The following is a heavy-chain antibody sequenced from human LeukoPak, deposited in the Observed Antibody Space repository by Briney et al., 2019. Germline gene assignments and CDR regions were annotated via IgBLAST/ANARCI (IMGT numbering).Heavy chain of an antibody. D-gene: IGHD6-19*01. CDR3: ARQAHSSGWYGKRGYYFDY. J-gene: IGHJ4*02. CDR2: INHSGMT. CDR1: GGSFSGYY. Sequence: SETLSLTCAVYGGSFSGYYWSWIRQPPGKGLEWIGGINHSGMTNYNPSLTSRVTISVDTSKNQFSMKLSSVTAADTAVYYCARQAHSSGWYGKRGYYFDYWGQGTLVTVSS. V-gene: IGHV4-34*01.